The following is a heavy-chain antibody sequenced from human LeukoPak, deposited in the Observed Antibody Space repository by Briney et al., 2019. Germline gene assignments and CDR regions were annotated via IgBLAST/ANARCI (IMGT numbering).Heavy chain of an antibody. CDR1: GDSFASHW. CDR3: ARRSLGLFYFDS. D-gene: IGHD3-16*01. V-gene: IGHV5-51*01. J-gene: IGHJ4*02. Sequence: GESLKISCKGSGDSFASHWIGWVRQMPGKGREWMGIIYPGDSDTRYSPSFQGQVTISADKSISTAYLQWSSLKASDTAMYYCARRSLGLFYFDSWGQGTLVTVSS. CDR2: IYPGDSDT.